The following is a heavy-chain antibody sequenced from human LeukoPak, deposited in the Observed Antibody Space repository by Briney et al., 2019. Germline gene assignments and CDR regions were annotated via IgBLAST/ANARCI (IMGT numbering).Heavy chain of an antibody. CDR3: AKDAANWGDWYFDL. Sequence: GRSLRLSCAASGFTFDDYAMHWVRQAPGKGLEWVSGISWNSGSIGYADSVKGRFTISRDNAKNSLYLQTNSLRAEDTALYYCAKDAANWGDWYFDLWGRGTLVTVSS. D-gene: IGHD7-27*01. V-gene: IGHV3-9*01. J-gene: IGHJ2*01. CDR1: GFTFDDYA. CDR2: ISWNSGSI.